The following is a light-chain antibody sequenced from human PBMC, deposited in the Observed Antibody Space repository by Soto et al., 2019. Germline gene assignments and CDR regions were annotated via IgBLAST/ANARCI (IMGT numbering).Light chain of an antibody. CDR1: QSVSSSY. CDR2: GTS. J-gene: IGKJ1*01. V-gene: IGKV3-20*01. Sequence: EIVLTQSPDTLSLSPGERATLSCRASQSVSSSYLAWYQQTPGQAPRLLIYGTSNRATGIPDRFSGSGSGTDFTLTISRLEPEDFAMYYCQQYGKSRWTFGQGTKVEIK. CDR3: QQYGKSRWT.